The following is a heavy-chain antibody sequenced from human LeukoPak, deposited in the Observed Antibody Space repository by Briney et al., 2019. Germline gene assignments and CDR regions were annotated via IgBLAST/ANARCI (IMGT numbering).Heavy chain of an antibody. Sequence: KPSETLSLTCTVSGGSISSSSYYWGWIRQPPGKGLEWIGSIYYSGSTYYNPSLKSRVTISVDTSKNQFSLKLSSVTAADTAVYYCASWDTITMVRGVGGDYWGQGTLVTVSS. V-gene: IGHV4-39*01. CDR2: IYYSGST. J-gene: IGHJ4*02. CDR3: ASWDTITMVRGVGGDY. D-gene: IGHD3-10*01. CDR1: GGSISSSSYY.